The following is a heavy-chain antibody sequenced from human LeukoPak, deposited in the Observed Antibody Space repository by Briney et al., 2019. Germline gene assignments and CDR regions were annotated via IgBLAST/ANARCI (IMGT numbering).Heavy chain of an antibody. Sequence: SETLSLTCTVSGGSIISYYWSWIRQPPGKGLEWIGYIYYSGSTNYNPSLKSRVTISVDTSKNQFSLKLSSVTAADTAVYYCARGGGTYYYDSSGYFYYWGQGTLVTVSS. CDR1: GGSIISYY. V-gene: IGHV4-59*13. CDR2: IYYSGST. D-gene: IGHD3-22*01. J-gene: IGHJ4*02. CDR3: ARGGGTYYYDSSGYFYY.